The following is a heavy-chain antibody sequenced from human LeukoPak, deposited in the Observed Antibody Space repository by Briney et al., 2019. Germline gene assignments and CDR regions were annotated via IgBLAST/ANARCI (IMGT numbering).Heavy chain of an antibody. CDR1: GFTVSSNY. CDR2: IYSGGST. J-gene: IGHJ4*02. D-gene: IGHD3-10*01. CDR3: ARNPHYYGSGSYGYFDY. Sequence: GGSLRLSCAASGFTVSSNYMSWVRQAPGKGLEWVSVIYSGGSTYYADSVKGRFTISRDNSKNTLYLQMNSLRAEDTAVYYCARNPHYYGSGSYGYFDYWGQGTLVTVSS. V-gene: IGHV3-53*01.